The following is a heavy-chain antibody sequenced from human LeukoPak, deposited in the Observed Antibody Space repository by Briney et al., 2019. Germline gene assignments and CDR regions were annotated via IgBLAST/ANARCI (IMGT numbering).Heavy chain of an antibody. J-gene: IGHJ4*02. D-gene: IGHD4-23*01. CDR1: GFTFSDYY. CDR2: IFHSGNT. Sequence: GSLRLSCAASGFTFSDYYMSWIRQAPGKGLEWIGEIFHSGNTNYNPSLKSRVTMSVDKSKNQFSLNLNSVTAADTAVYYCLYGGNSGDWVYWGQGTLVTVSS. V-gene: IGHV4-34*08. CDR3: LYGGNSGDWVY.